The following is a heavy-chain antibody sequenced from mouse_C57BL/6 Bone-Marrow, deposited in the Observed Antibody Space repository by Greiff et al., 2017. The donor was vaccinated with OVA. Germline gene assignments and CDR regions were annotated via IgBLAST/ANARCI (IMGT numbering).Heavy chain of an antibody. Sequence: EVKLMESGGDLVKPGGSLKLSCAASGFTFSSYGMSWVRQTPDKRLEWVATISSGGSYPYYPDSVKGRFTISRDNDKNTLYLQMSSLKSEDTAMYYCTRQEGGTSFDYWGKGTTLTVSS. CDR2: ISSGGSYP. CDR3: TRQEGGTSFDY. D-gene: IGHD4-1*01. CDR1: GFTFSSYG. J-gene: IGHJ2*01. V-gene: IGHV5-6*01.